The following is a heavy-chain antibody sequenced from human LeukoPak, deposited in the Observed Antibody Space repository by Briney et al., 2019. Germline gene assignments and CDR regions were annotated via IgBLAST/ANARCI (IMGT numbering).Heavy chain of an antibody. V-gene: IGHV3-23*01. J-gene: IGHJ4*02. D-gene: IGHD1-1*01. CDR1: GFTFSSYA. CDR2: ISGSGGST. Sequence: PGGSLRLSCAASGFTFSSYAMGWVRQAPGQGLEWVSAISGSGGSTYYADSVKGRFTISRDNSKNTLYLQMNSLRVEDTAIYYCARGLGGGYNCVDYWGQGTLVTVSS. CDR3: ARGLGGGYNCVDY.